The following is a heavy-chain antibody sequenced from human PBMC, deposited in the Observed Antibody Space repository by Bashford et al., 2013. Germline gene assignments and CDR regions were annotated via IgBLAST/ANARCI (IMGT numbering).Heavy chain of an antibody. CDR2: INHSGST. CDR1: GGSFSGYY. J-gene: IGHJ1*01. CDR3: ARGGLLVVVAPRYFQH. Sequence: SETLSLTCAVYGGSFSGYYWSWIRQPPGKGLEWIGEINHSGSTNYNPSLKSRVTISVDTSKNQFSLKLSSVTAADTAVYYCARGGLLVVVAPRYFQHWGQGTRGHRLL. V-gene: IGHV4-34*01. D-gene: IGHD2-15*01.